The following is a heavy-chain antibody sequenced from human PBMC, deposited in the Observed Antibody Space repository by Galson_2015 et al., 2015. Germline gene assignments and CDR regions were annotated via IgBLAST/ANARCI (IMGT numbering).Heavy chain of an antibody. CDR2: ISTSGSNK. J-gene: IGHJ4*02. CDR3: ATFWPDY. V-gene: IGHV3-48*03. CDR1: GFTFSNFE. Sequence: SLRLSCAAIGFTFSNFEMNWVRQAPGKGLGWVSYISTSGSNKYYADSVKGRFTISRDNAKNSLHLQMNSLRAEDTAVYYCATFWPDYWGQGALVTVSS.